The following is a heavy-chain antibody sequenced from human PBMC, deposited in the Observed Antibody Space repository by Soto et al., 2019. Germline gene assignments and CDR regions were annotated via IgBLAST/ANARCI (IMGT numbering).Heavy chain of an antibody. CDR3: ARIRPRYCSGGSCYPGDY. CDR2: IDWDDDK. CDR1: GFSLSTSGMC. D-gene: IGHD2-15*01. Sequence: SGPTLVNPTQTLTLTCTFSGFSLSTSGMCVSWIRQPPGKALEWIALIDWDDDKYYSTSLKTRLTISKDTSKNQVVLTMTNMDPVDTATYYCARIRPRYCSGGSCYPGDYWGQGTLVTVSS. V-gene: IGHV2-70*01. J-gene: IGHJ4*02.